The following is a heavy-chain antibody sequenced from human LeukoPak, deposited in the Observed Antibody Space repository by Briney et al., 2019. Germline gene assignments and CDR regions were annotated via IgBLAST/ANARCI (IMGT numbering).Heavy chain of an antibody. CDR1: GYTFTGYY. V-gene: IGHV1-18*04. J-gene: IGHJ4*02. D-gene: IGHD5-18*01. CDR2: ISAYNGNT. CDR3: ARVGGYSYADDY. Sequence: ASVKVSCKASGYTFTGYYMHWVRQAPGQGLEWMGWISAYNGNTNYAQKLQGRVTMTTDTSTSTAYMELRSLRSDDTAVYYCARVGGYSYADDYWGQGTLVTVSS.